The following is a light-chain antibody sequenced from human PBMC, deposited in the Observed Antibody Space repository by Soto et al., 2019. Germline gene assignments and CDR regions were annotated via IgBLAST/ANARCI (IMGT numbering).Light chain of an antibody. V-gene: IGKV3-11*01. J-gene: IGKJ1*01. CDR1: QSVSYY. CDR2: DAS. Sequence: EIVLTQSPATLSLSPGERATLSCRASQSVSYYLAWYQQKPGQAPRLLIYDASNRATGIPARFSGSGSGTDFTLTISSLEPEDFGVYYCQQYKDWRTFGQGTNVDIK. CDR3: QQYKDWRT.